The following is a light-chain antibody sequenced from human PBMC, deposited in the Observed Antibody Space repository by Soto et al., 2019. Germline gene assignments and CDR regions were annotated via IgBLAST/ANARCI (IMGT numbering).Light chain of an antibody. CDR2: DTS. CDR3: QQYNNWPPIT. CDR1: HSVSSN. J-gene: IGKJ5*01. V-gene: IGKV3-15*01. Sequence: EVVMTQSPATLSVSPGERATLSCRASHSVSSNLAWYQQKPGQAPRLLIYDTSTRATGIPARFSGSGSGTEFTLTISSLQSEDFAVYYCQQYNNWPPITFGQGTRLEIK.